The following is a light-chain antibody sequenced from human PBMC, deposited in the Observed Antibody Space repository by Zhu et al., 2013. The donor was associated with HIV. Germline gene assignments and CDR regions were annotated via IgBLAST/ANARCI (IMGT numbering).Light chain of an antibody. Sequence: DIVMTQSPLSLSVSPGEPASISCSSTQSLLHSSGYYFLDWYLQKPGQSPQLLIYEVSSRXSRVPDRFSGSGSGTDFTLKISRVEAEDVGVYYCMQGIHLPPTFGGGTKVEIK. CDR2: EVS. CDR3: MQGIHLPPT. J-gene: IGKJ4*01. CDR1: QSLLHSSGYYF. V-gene: IGKV2-29*03.